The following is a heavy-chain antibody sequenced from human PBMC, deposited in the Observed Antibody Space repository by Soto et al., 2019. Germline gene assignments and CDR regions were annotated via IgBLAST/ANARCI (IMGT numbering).Heavy chain of an antibody. D-gene: IGHD4-17*01. Sequence: ASVKVSCKASGYTFTSYDINWVRQATGQGLEWMGWMNPNSGGTNYAQKFQGWVTMTRDTSISTAYMELSRLRSDDTAVYYCARARSTVVTAWFDPWGQGTLVTVSS. CDR2: MNPNSGGT. J-gene: IGHJ5*02. V-gene: IGHV1-2*04. CDR1: GYTFTSYD. CDR3: ARARSTVVTAWFDP.